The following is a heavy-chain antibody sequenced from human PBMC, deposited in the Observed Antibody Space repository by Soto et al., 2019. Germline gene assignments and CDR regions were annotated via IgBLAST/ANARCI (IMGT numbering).Heavy chain of an antibody. Sequence: SGGSLRLSCAASGFTFSSYAMSWVRQAPGKGLEWVSAISGSGGSTYYADSVKGRFTISRDNSKNTLYLQMNSLRAEDTAVYYCAKVGSGWFPWSWFDPWGQGTVVTVSS. CDR3: AKVGSGWFPWSWFDP. V-gene: IGHV3-23*01. J-gene: IGHJ5*02. D-gene: IGHD6-19*01. CDR1: GFTFSSYA. CDR2: ISGSGGST.